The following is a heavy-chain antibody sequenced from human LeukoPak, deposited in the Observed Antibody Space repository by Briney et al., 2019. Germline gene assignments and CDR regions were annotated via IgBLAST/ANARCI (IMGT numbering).Heavy chain of an antibody. D-gene: IGHD5-18*01. CDR3: ARPSGYSYGYGNDAFDI. V-gene: IGHV4-61*01. J-gene: IGHJ3*02. CDR2: IYYSGST. CDR1: GGSVSSGSYY. Sequence: PSETLSLACTVSGGSVSSGSYYWSWIRQPPGKGLEWIGYIYYSGSTNYNPSLKSRVTISVDTSKNQFSLKLSSVTAADTAVYYCARPSGYSYGYGNDAFDIWSQGTMVTVSS.